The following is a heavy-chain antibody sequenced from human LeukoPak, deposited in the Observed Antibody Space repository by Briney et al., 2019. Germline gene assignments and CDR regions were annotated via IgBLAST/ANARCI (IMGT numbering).Heavy chain of an antibody. D-gene: IGHD2-2*01. V-gene: IGHV4-34*01. Sequence: PSETLSLTCAVYGGSFSGYYWSWIRQPPGKGLEWIGEINHSGSTNYNPSLKSRVTISVDTSKNQFSLKLSSVTAADTAVYYCARLHIVVVPAAIDFDYWGQGTLVTVSS. CDR3: ARLHIVVVPAAIDFDY. J-gene: IGHJ4*02. CDR1: GGSFSGYY. CDR2: INHSGST.